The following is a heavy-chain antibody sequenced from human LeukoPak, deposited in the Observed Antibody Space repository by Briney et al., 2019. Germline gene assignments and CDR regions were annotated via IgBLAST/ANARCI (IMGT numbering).Heavy chain of an antibody. CDR2: IYYSGST. D-gene: IGHD3-3*01. CDR3: ARVYDFWSGSEYYYYMDV. CDR1: GGSISSYY. V-gene: IGHV4-59*01. Sequence: SETLSLTCTVSGGSISSYYWSWIRQPPGKGLEWIGYIYYSGSTNCNPSLKSRVTISVDTSKNQFSLKLSSVTAADTAVYYCARVYDFWSGSEYYYYMDVWGKGTTVTVSS. J-gene: IGHJ6*03.